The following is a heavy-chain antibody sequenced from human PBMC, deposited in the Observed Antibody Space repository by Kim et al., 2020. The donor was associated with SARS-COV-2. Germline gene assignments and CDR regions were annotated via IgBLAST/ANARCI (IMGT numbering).Heavy chain of an antibody. CDR2: FDPEDGET. V-gene: IGHV1-24*01. J-gene: IGHJ5*02. Sequence: ASVKVSCKVSGYTLTELSMHWVRQAPGKGLEWMGGFDPEDGETIYALKFQGRVTMTEDTSTDTAYMELSSLRSEDTAVYYCATARIVGAYNWFDPWGQGTLVTVSS. D-gene: IGHD1-26*01. CDR3: ATARIVGAYNWFDP. CDR1: GYTLTELS.